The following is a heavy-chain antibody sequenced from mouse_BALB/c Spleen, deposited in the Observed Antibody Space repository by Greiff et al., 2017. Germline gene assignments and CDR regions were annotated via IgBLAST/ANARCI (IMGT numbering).Heavy chain of an antibody. CDR2: ISNLAYSI. D-gene: IGHD2-3*01. CDR3: ARSYDGYPFAY. Sequence: EVKVVESGGGLVQPGGSRKLSCAASGFTFSDYGMAWVRQAPGKGPEWVAFISNLAYSIYYADTVTGRFTISRENAKNTLYLEMSSLRSEDTAMYYCARSYDGYPFAYWGQGTLVTVSA. V-gene: IGHV5-15*02. CDR1: GFTFSDYG. J-gene: IGHJ3*01.